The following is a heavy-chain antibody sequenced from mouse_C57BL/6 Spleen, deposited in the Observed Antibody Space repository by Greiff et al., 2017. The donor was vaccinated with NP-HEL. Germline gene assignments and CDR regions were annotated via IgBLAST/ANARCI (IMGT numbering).Heavy chain of an antibody. Sequence: QVQLQQPGAELVMPGASVKLSCKASGYTFTSYWMHWVKQRPGQGLEWIGEIDPSDSYTNYNQKFKGKSTLTVDKSSSTAYMQLSSLTSEDSAVYYCARRAYYGSYYFDYWGQGTTLTVSS. CDR2: IDPSDSYT. V-gene: IGHV1-69*01. CDR3: ARRAYYGSYYFDY. J-gene: IGHJ2*01. D-gene: IGHD1-1*01. CDR1: GYTFTSYW.